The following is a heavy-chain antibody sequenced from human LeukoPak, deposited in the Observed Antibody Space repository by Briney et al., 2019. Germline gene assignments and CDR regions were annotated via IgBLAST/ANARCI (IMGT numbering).Heavy chain of an antibody. J-gene: IGHJ4*02. CDR1: GFTFSSNA. V-gene: IGHV3-66*01. Sequence: PGGSLRLSCAASGFTFSSNAVSWVRQAPGKGLEWVSVIYSGGSTYYADSVKGRFTIPRDISKNTLYLQMNSLRAEDTAVYYCARGPTVQEDLDYWGQGTLVTVSS. CDR3: ARGPTVQEDLDY. CDR2: IYSGGST.